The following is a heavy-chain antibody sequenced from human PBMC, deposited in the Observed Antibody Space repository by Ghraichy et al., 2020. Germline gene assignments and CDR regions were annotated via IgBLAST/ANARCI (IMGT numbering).Heavy chain of an antibody. D-gene: IGHD3-16*01. CDR3: TRGLRGSRRGGWFDP. V-gene: IGHV1-8*01. J-gene: IGHJ5*02. CDR1: GYTFSNND. Sequence: ASVKVSCKASGYTFSNNDIDWVRQATGQGLEWMGWMNPNSGDTGYAQKFQGRVTMTSNSSITTAYMELSSLTSEDTATYYCTRGLRGSRRGGWFDPWGQGTLVTVSS. CDR2: MNPNSGDT.